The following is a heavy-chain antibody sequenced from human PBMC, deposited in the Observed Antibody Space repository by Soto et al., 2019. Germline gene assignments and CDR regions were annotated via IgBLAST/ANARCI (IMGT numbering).Heavy chain of an antibody. V-gene: IGHV4-30-4*01. Sequence: SETLSLTCTVSGGSISSGDYYWSWIRQPPGKGLEWIGYIYYSGSTYYNPSLKSRVTISVDTSKNQFSLKLSSVTAADTAVYYCAREKVVVMISWFDPWGQGTLVTVSS. CDR1: GGSISSGDYY. CDR3: AREKVVVMISWFDP. J-gene: IGHJ5*02. CDR2: IYYSGST. D-gene: IGHD3-22*01.